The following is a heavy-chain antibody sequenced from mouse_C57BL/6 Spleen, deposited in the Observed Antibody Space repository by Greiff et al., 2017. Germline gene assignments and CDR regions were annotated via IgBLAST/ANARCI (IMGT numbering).Heavy chain of an antibody. CDR3: AREGNYYAWFAY. CDR2: IYPRDGST. D-gene: IGHD2-1*01. CDR1: GYTFTDHT. V-gene: IGHV1-78*01. J-gene: IGHJ3*01. Sequence: VQRVESDAELVKPGASVKISCKVSGYTFTDHTIHWMKQRPEQGLEWIGYIYPRDGSTKYNEKFKGKATLTADKSSSTAYMQLNSLTSEDSAVYFCAREGNYYAWFAYWGQGTLVTVSA.